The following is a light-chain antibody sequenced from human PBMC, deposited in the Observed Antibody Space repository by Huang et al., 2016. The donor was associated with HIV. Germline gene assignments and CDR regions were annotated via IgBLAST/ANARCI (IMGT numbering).Light chain of an antibody. V-gene: IGKV1-NL1*01. CDR2: AAS. CDR3: QQYYDIPLT. CDR1: QDLSNS. Sequence: DIRMTQSPSSLSASVGDRVTITCRASQDLSNSLAWFQQKPGRAPKILLCAASRLESGVPSRFSGSRSGTNYTLTISSLQTEDVATYDCQQYYDIPLTFGGGTKVEI. J-gene: IGKJ4*01.